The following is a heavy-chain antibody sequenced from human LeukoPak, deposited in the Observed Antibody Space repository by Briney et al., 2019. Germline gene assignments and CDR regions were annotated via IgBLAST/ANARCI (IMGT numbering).Heavy chain of an antibody. CDR2: MNPNRGNT. CDR1: GYTCTSYD. Sequence: GASVKVSCKASGYTCTSYDINWVRPATGQGLEWMGWMNPNRGNTGYAQKFQGRVTITRNTSISTAYMELSSLRSEDTAVYYCASRYCSGGSCYSFDYWGQGTLVTVSS. V-gene: IGHV1-8*03. CDR3: ASRYCSGGSCYSFDY. D-gene: IGHD2-15*01. J-gene: IGHJ4*02.